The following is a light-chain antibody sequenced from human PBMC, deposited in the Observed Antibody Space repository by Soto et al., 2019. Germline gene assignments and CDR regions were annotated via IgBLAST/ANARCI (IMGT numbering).Light chain of an antibody. J-gene: IGKJ4*01. CDR1: QRISSN. Sequence: EIVLTQSPGTLSVSPGERATLSCRASQRISSNLAWYQQKPGQAPRLLIYDTSARATGIPARFSGSGSGTEFTLTIGSLQSEDFAIYYCQQYNNWPPLTFGGGTKVEIK. CDR2: DTS. V-gene: IGKV3-15*01. CDR3: QQYNNWPPLT.